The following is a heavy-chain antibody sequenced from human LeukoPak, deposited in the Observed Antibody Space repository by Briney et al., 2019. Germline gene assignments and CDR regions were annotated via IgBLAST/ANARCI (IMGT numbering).Heavy chain of an antibody. D-gene: IGHD1-26*01. J-gene: IGHJ6*03. CDR1: GFTFSNYN. V-gene: IGHV3-21*01. CDR2: ITSRGTYI. Sequence: GGSLRLSCAASGFTFSNYNMNWVRPAPGKALEWVASITSRGTYIFHADSVKGRFTISRDNAKNSLYLQMNSLGPEDTAVYYCARDPYSGNYGNYYYYYIDVWGKGTTVTISS. CDR3: ARDPYSGNYGNYYYYYIDV.